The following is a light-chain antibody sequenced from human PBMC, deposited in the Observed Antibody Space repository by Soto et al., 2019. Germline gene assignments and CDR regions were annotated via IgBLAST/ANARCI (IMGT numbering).Light chain of an antibody. CDR3: TSWTTSTTMK. CDR2: DVN. Sequence: QSVLTQPASVSGSPGQSITISCTGTSSDVGAYNYVSWYQQHPGKAPKLMIYDVNIRPSGVSNRFSGSKSGNTASLTISGLQAEDEADYYCTSWTTSTTMKFGGGTKQTVL. V-gene: IGLV2-14*01. J-gene: IGLJ2*01. CDR1: SSDVGAYNY.